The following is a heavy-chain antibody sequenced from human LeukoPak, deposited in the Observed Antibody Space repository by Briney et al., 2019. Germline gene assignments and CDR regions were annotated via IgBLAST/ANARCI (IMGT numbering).Heavy chain of an antibody. CDR2: ISYDGSNK. V-gene: IGHV3-30*18. Sequence: QTGGSLRLSCAASGFTFDDYGMHWVRQAPGKGLEWVAVISYDGSNKYYADSAKGRFTISRDNSKNTLYLQMNSLRAEDTAVYYCAKEGHDILTGPHFDYWGQGTLVTVSS. D-gene: IGHD3-9*01. CDR3: AKEGHDILTGPHFDY. J-gene: IGHJ4*02. CDR1: GFTFDDYG.